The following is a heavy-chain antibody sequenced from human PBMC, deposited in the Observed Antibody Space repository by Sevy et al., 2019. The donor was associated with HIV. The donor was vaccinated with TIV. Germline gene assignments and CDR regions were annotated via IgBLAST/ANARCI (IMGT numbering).Heavy chain of an antibody. CDR1: GFDFFNVW. J-gene: IGHJ4*02. CDR3: ATARWGFFENSSRYSLPYFDS. Sequence: GGSLRLSCSASGFDFFNVWMTWVRQAPGKGLEWVGRINSETDGGTREYAAAVKGSFTISRDDSIDTMDLHMNSLKTEDTAVYYCATARWGFFENSSRYSLPYFDSWGQGTLVTVSS. CDR2: INSETDGGTR. D-gene: IGHD5-12*01. V-gene: IGHV3-15*01.